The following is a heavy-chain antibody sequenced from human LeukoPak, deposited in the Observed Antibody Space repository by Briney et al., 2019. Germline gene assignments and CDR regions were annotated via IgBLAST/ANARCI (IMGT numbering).Heavy chain of an antibody. D-gene: IGHD4-17*01. CDR3: GTPAPIWDPGDYTTLFAFDV. CDR2: FDPEDGET. CDR1: GYTLTELS. J-gene: IGHJ3*01. V-gene: IGHV1-24*01. Sequence: ASVKVSCKVSGYTLTELSMHWVRQAPGKGLEWMGGFDPEDGETIYAQKFQGRVTMTEDTSTDTAYMELSSLRSEDTAVYYFGTPAPIWDPGDYTTLFAFDVRGQGTMVTVSS.